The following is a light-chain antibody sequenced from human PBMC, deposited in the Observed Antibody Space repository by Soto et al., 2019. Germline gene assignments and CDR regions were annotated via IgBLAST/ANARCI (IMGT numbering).Light chain of an antibody. CDR1: QSLLYSSNSKNY. Sequence: DVVMTQSPDSLAVSLGERATINCKSSQSLLYSSNSKNYLAWYQRKSGQPPKLLIYWASTRESGVPDRFSGSGSGTDFTLNISSLQADDVAIYYCQQYLSIPRTFGQGTKVEIK. CDR3: QQYLSIPRT. CDR2: WAS. J-gene: IGKJ1*01. V-gene: IGKV4-1*01.